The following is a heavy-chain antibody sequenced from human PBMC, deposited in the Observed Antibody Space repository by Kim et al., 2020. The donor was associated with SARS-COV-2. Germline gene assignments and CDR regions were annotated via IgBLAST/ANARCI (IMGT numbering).Heavy chain of an antibody. CDR3: ARDRDPQPYYYDSRPGGTLDY. J-gene: IGHJ4*02. CDR2: INPSGGST. V-gene: IGHV1-46*01. Sequence: ASVKVSCKASGYTFTSYYMHWVRQAPGQGLEWMGIINPSGGSTSYAQKFQGRVTMTRDTSTSTVYMELSSLRSEDTAVYYCARDRDPQPYYYDSRPGGTLDYWGQGTLVTVSS. D-gene: IGHD3-22*01. CDR1: GYTFTSYY.